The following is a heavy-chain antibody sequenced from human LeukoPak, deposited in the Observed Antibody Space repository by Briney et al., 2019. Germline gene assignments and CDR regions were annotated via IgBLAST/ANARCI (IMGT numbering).Heavy chain of an antibody. Sequence: PSETLSLTCTVSGDSISSSSSGYYWGWIRQPPGEGLEWIGSIYYSGSTYYNPSLKSRITMSVDTSKNQFSLNLSSVTAADTAVYYCARDQVECTGGTCQSRVGFDFWGQGTLVTVSS. CDR2: IYYSGST. J-gene: IGHJ4*02. D-gene: IGHD2-8*02. CDR3: ARDQVECTGGTCQSRVGFDF. CDR1: GDSISSSSSGYY. V-gene: IGHV4-39*07.